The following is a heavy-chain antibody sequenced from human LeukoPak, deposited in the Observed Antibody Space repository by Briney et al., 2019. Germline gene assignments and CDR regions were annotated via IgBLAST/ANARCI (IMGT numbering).Heavy chain of an antibody. CDR1: GGTFSSYA. J-gene: IGHJ4*02. Sequence: SVKVSCKASGGTFSSYAISWVRQAPGQGLGWVGRIIPILGIANYAQKFQGRVTITADKSTSTDYMELSSLRSEDTAVYYCARDRIGRDGYMAGDYWGQGTLVTVSS. CDR2: IIPILGIA. CDR3: ARDRIGRDGYMAGDY. D-gene: IGHD5-24*01. V-gene: IGHV1-69*04.